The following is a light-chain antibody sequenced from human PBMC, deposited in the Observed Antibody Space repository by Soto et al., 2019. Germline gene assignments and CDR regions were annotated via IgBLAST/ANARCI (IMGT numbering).Light chain of an antibody. CDR1: SGHNNYA. Sequence: QPVLTQSPSASASPGASVKLTCTLSSGHNNYAIAWHQQQPEKGPRYLMKLNSDGSHSKGDGIPDRFSGSSSGTERYLIISSLQSEDEADYFCQTWGTGIVVFGGGTKLTVL. CDR2: LNSDGSH. J-gene: IGLJ2*01. CDR3: QTWGTGIVV. V-gene: IGLV4-69*01.